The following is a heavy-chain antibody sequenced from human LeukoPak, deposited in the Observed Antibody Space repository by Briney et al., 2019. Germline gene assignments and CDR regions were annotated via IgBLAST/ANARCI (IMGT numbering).Heavy chain of an antibody. CDR1: GGTFSSYA. Sequence: SVKVSCKASGGTFSSYAISWVRQAPGQGLEWMGGIIPIFGTANYAQKFQGRVTITADESTSTAYMELSSLRSEDTAVYYCARGLPHYDILTGYYYYYGMDVWGQGTTVTVSS. D-gene: IGHD3-9*01. J-gene: IGHJ6*02. CDR2: IIPIFGTA. CDR3: ARGLPHYDILTGYYYYYGMDV. V-gene: IGHV1-69*13.